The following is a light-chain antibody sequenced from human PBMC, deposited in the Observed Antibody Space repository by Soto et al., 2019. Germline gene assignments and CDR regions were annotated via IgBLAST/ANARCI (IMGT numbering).Light chain of an antibody. Sequence: QSVLTQPPSASGSPGQSVTISCIGTASDIGRYNYVSWYQHHPGKAPKFIIYEVTKRPSGVPDRFSGSKSGNTASLTVSGLQADDEADYYCNSYVGSNNYVFGTGTKVTVL. V-gene: IGLV2-8*01. CDR2: EVT. CDR1: ASDIGRYNY. CDR3: NSYVGSNNYV. J-gene: IGLJ1*01.